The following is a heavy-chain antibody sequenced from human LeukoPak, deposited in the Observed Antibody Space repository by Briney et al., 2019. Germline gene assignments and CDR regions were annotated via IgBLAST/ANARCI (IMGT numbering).Heavy chain of an antibody. CDR2: TWPDGSNK. Sequence: VQPGRSLILSCAASGFTFRSHGMHWVRQAPGKGLEWVAVTWPDGSNKYYADSVKGRFTISRDNSKNTLYLQMNSLRAEDTAVYYCARPGGQRSCTNGVCPFDYWGQGTLVTVSS. D-gene: IGHD2-8*01. J-gene: IGHJ4*02. CDR1: GFTFRSHG. V-gene: IGHV3-33*01. CDR3: ARPGGQRSCTNGVCPFDY.